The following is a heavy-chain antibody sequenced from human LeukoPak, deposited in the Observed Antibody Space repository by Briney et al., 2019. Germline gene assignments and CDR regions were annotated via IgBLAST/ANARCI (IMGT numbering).Heavy chain of an antibody. CDR1: GFTFSSYW. V-gene: IGHV3-74*01. CDR3: ARGPQALTSLYAFDV. J-gene: IGHJ3*01. Sequence: PGGSLRLSCAASGFTFSSYWMHWVRQAPGKGRMWVSRMNSDGSSTTYADSVKGRFTISRDNAKNTLYLQMNSLRAEDTAVYYCARGPQALTSLYAFDVWGQGTMVTVSS. CDR2: MNSDGSST.